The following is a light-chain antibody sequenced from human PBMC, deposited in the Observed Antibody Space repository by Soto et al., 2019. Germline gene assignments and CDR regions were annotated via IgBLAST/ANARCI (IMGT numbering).Light chain of an antibody. CDR2: GTS. CDR1: QTINTEF. CDR3: QQYNNWPRT. J-gene: IGKJ1*01. V-gene: IGKV3D-15*01. Sequence: EIVLTQSPGTLSLSPGERATFSCRTSQTINTEFLAWYQQRPGLAPRLLIHGTSNRATGIPDRFSGSGSGTDFTLTISSLQSEDFALYYCQQYNNWPRTFGQGTKVDIK.